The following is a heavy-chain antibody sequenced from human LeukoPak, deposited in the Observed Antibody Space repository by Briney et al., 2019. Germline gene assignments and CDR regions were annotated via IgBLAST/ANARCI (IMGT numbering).Heavy chain of an antibody. CDR3: ARESGGNLPFDY. V-gene: IGHV3-30*03. J-gene: IGHJ4*02. CDR1: GFTFSNYG. CDR2: ISYDGSVK. D-gene: IGHD4-23*01. Sequence: PGGSLRLSCAASGFTFSNYGMQWVRQAPGKGLEWVAIISYDGSVKYYGDSVKGRFTISRDNAKNSLFLQMNSLRADDTAVYYCARESGGNLPFDYWGQGTLVTVSS.